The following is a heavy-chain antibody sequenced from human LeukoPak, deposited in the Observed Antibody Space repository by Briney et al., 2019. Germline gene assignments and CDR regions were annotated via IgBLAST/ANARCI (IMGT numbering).Heavy chain of an antibody. J-gene: IGHJ4*02. CDR3: ARVTGGWYPFDY. Sequence: GGSLRLSCAASGFTFSSFGMSWVRQAPGKGLEWVSAISSTGGTAYYADSVKGRFTISRDNSRNTLYLQMNSLRAEDTAVYYCARVTGGWYPFDYWGQGTLVTVSS. V-gene: IGHV3-23*01. D-gene: IGHD6-19*01. CDR2: ISSTGGTA. CDR1: GFTFSSFG.